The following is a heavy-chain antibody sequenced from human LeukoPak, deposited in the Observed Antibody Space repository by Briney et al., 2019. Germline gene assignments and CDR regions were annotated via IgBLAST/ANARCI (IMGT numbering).Heavy chain of an antibody. D-gene: IGHD3-22*01. V-gene: IGHV3-11*04. CDR2: ISSSGSTI. CDR3: ARDTSPLDYYDSSAYYDAYDI. Sequence: GGSLRLSCAASGFTFSDYYMSWIRQAPGKGLEWVSYISSSGSTIYYADSAKGRFTISRDNAKNSLYLHMNSLRAEDSAVYYCARDTSPLDYYDSSAYYDAYDIWGQGTTVIVSS. CDR1: GFTFSDYY. J-gene: IGHJ3*02.